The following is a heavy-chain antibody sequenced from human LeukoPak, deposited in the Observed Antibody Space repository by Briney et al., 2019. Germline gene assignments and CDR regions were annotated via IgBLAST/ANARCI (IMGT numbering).Heavy chain of an antibody. CDR3: ARDHGSKGAWFDP. D-gene: IGHD3-22*01. V-gene: IGHV1-46*01. CDR2: INPSGGST. J-gene: IGHJ5*02. Sequence: ASVKVSCKASGYTFTSYYMHWVRQAPGQGLEWMGIINPSGGSTSYAQKFQGRVTMTRDTSTSTVYMELSSLGSEDTAVYYCARDHGSKGAWFDPWGQGTLVTVSS. CDR1: GYTFTSYY.